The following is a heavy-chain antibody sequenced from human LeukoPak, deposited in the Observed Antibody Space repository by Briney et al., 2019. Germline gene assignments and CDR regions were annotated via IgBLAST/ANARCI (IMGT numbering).Heavy chain of an antibody. CDR2: INPDSGFT. J-gene: IGHJ4*02. CDR3: APTSEAYTSDWSV. D-gene: IGHD3-16*01. Sequence: GASVKVSCRASGYTFIDDYMHWVRQAPGQGLEWMGWINPDSGFTVYAQKFQGRVTLTRDTSISTAYMEIRRLRSDDTAMYYCAPTSEAYTSDWSVWGQGTLVTVSS. V-gene: IGHV1-2*02. CDR1: GYTFIDDY.